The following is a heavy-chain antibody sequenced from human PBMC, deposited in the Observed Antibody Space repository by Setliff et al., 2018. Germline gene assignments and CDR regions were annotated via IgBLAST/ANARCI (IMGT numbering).Heavy chain of an antibody. CDR2: ISTSSGTR. CDR3: SRQRVIEIWGGDCY. J-gene: IGHJ4*02. CDR1: GFSFSNYG. Sequence: PGGSLRLSCVVSGFSFSNYGMTWVRQAPGKGLEWISYISTSSGTRYYADSVKGRFTISRDDSKSIGYLQMNSLKTEDTAVYYRSRQRVIEIWGGDCYWGRGTLVTVSS. V-gene: IGHV3-48*04. D-gene: IGHD2-21*02.